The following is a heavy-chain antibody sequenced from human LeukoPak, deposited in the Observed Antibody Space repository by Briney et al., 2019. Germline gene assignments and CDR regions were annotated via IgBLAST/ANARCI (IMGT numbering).Heavy chain of an antibody. V-gene: IGHV3-53*01. CDR1: GFTFSIYE. Sequence: PGGSLRLSCAASGFTFSIYEMNWVRQAPGKGLECVSIIYSRDVTSYADSVKDRFTISRDSDKNTLFLQMDSLRSDDTAVYYCARVLAAIALRDYHYVDVWGKGTTVTVSS. CDR2: IYSRDVT. D-gene: IGHD6-19*01. CDR3: ARVLAAIALRDYHYVDV. J-gene: IGHJ6*03.